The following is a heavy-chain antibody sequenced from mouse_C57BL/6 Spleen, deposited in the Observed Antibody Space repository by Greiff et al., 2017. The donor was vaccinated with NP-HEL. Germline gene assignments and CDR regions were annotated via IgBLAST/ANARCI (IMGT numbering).Heavy chain of an antibody. Sequence: EVMLVESGGDLVKPGGSLKLSCAASGFTFSSYGMSWVRQTPDKRLEWVATISSGGSYTYYPDSVKGRFTISRDNAKNTLYLQMSSLKSEDTAMYYCARHRVVASYYYAMDYWGQGTSVTVSS. CDR1: GFTFSSYG. CDR3: ARHRVVASYYYAMDY. V-gene: IGHV5-6*01. J-gene: IGHJ4*01. D-gene: IGHD1-1*01. CDR2: ISSGGSYT.